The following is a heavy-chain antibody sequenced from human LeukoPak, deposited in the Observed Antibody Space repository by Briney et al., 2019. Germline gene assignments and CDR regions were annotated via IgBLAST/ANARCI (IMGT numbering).Heavy chain of an antibody. CDR1: GDSISSYY. J-gene: IGHJ6*01. CDR2: IYYSGST. V-gene: IGHV4-59*01. D-gene: IGHD3-22*01. CDR3: ARSYDSSGAKVRSSWYYGMDV. Sequence: SETLSLTCTVPGDSISSYYWSWIRQPPGKGLEWIGYIYYSGSTNYNPSLKSRVTISVDSSKNQFSLKLSCVTAADTAVYYCARSYDSSGAKVRSSWYYGMDVWGQGTTVTVSS.